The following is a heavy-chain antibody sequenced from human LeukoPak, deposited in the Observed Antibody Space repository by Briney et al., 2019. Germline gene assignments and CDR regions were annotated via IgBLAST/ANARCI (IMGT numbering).Heavy chain of an antibody. J-gene: IGHJ4*02. Sequence: PSETLSLTCAVYGGSFIGYYWSWLRQPPGKGVEWIGEINHSGSTNYKPSPTSRVTISVDTPKNQCSLRLSSVTAAATAVYYCARAERQYYYDSSGYYKRYYFDYWGQGTLVTVSS. CDR1: GGSFIGYY. V-gene: IGHV4-34*01. D-gene: IGHD3-22*01. CDR2: INHSGST. CDR3: ARAERQYYYDSSGYYKRYYFDY.